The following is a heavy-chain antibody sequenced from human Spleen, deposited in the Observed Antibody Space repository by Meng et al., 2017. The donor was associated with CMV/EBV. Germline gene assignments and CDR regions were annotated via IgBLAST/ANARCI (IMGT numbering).Heavy chain of an antibody. Sequence: GSLRLSCAVYGGSFSGYHWTWIRQPPGKGLEWIGEINHSGSTNYNPSLKSRGTISVDTSKNQFSLKLSSVTAADTAVYYCASRNWNYGFDFWGQGTLVTVSS. CDR3: ASRNWNYGFDF. CDR1: GGSFSGYH. CDR2: INHSGST. J-gene: IGHJ4*02. V-gene: IGHV4-34*01. D-gene: IGHD1-7*01.